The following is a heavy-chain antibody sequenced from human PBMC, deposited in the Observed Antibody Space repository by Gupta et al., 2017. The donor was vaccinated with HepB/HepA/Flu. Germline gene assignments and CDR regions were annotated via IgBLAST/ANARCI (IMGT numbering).Heavy chain of an antibody. CDR3: ARMPSRFVVPAAAFDY. J-gene: IGHJ4*02. CDR1: GFTFRSYS. CDR2: ISSSSSYI. D-gene: IGHD2-2*01. Sequence: EVQLVESGGGLVKPGGSLRLSCAASGFTFRSYSMNWVRQAPGKGLEWVSSISSSSSYIYYADSVKGRFTISRDNAKNSLYLQMNSLRAEDTAVYYCARMPSRFVVPAAAFDYWGQGTLVTVSS. V-gene: IGHV3-21*01.